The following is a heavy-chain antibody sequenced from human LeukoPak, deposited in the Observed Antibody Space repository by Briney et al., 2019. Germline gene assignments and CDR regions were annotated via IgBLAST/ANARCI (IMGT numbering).Heavy chain of an antibody. CDR3: AKESTVTPGNVNWFDP. D-gene: IGHD4-17*01. CDR1: GFTFRSYA. V-gene: IGHV3-23*01. J-gene: IGHJ5*02. CDR2: ISGTGGTT. Sequence: GGSLRLSCAASGFTFRSYAMSWVRQAPGKGLEWVSGISGTGGTTYYADSVKGRFTISRDNSKNTLCLHMKSLRAEDTAIYYCAKESTVTPGNVNWFDPWGQGTLVTVSS.